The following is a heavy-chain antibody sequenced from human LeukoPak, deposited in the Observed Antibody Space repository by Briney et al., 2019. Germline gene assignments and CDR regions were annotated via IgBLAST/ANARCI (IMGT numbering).Heavy chain of an antibody. CDR2: MNPNSGNT. D-gene: IGHD3-10*01. J-gene: IGHJ3*02. CDR3: ARGLSNRYYHGSGSYRTNDAFDI. Sequence: GASVKVSCKASGYTFTSYDINWVRQATGQGLEWMGWMNPNSGNTGYAQKFQGRVTMTRNTSISTAYMELSSLRSEDTAVYYCARGLSNRYYHGSGSYRTNDAFDIWGQGTMVTVST. CDR1: GYTFTSYD. V-gene: IGHV1-8*01.